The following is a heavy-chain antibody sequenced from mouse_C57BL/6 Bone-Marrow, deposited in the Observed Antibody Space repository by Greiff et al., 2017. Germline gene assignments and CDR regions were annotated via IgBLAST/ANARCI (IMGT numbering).Heavy chain of an antibody. Sequence: QVQLKQPGAELVMPGASVKLSCKASGYTFTSYWMHWVKQRPGQGLEWIGEIDPSDSYTNYNQKFKGKSTLTVDKSSSTAYMQLSSLTSEDSAVYYCARSWAAWFAYRGQGTLVTFSA. CDR1: GYTFTSYW. CDR2: IDPSDSYT. CDR3: ARSWAAWFAY. J-gene: IGHJ3*01. D-gene: IGHD4-1*01. V-gene: IGHV1-69*01.